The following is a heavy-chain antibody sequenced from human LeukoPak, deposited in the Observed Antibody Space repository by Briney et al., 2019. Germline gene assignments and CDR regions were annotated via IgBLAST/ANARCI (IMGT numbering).Heavy chain of an antibody. CDR1: GFTFSSYA. CDR3: ATGITMVRGYYYGMDV. D-gene: IGHD3-10*01. J-gene: IGHJ6*02. Sequence: GGSLRLSCAASGFTFSSYAMSWVRQAPGKGLEWVSAISGSGGSTYYADSVKGRFTISRDNSKNTLYLQMNSLRAEDTAVYYCATGITMVRGYYYGMDVWGQGPTVTVSS. V-gene: IGHV3-23*01. CDR2: ISGSGGST.